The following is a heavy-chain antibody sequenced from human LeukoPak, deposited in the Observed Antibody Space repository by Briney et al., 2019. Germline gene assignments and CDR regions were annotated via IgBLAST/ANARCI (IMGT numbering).Heavy chain of an antibody. D-gene: IGHD3-22*01. J-gene: IGHJ6*03. Sequence: PGGSLRLSCAASGFTFSSYEMNWVRQAPGKGLEWVSYISSSGSTIYYADSVKGRFTISRDNAKNSLGLQMNSLRAEDTAVYYCARGITYYYDSSSYPTFYYMDVWGKGTRSPSP. CDR1: GFTFSSYE. CDR3: ARGITYYYDSSSYPTFYYMDV. CDR2: ISSSGSTI. V-gene: IGHV3-48*03.